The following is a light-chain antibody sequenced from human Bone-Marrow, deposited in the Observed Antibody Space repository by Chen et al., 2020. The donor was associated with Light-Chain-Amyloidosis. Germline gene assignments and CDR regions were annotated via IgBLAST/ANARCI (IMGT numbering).Light chain of an antibody. CDR3: QNYYSAPFT. CDR1: RPISLF. CDR2: AAR. J-gene: IGKJ3*01. Sequence: IQMTQSPSPLSASVGDRVALTCRASRPISLFLAWYQQKPGRLPRLLIYAARTLQSGVPSRFSGSTSGTDFTLTISSLQPEDVATYYCQNYYSAPFTFGPGTKVDIK. V-gene: IGKV1-27*01.